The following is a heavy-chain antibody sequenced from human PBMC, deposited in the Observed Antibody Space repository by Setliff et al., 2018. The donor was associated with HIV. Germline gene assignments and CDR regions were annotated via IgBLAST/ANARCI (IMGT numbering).Heavy chain of an antibody. Sequence: PGESLTISCKGSGTSFTTYWIGWVRQMPGKGLEWMGIIYPDDSDTRYNTSFQGQVTISADKSINTAYLQWSSLRDSDTAMYYCARHLRETYYYGSGSPGVAFDIWGQGTMVTVSS. CDR1: GTSFTTYW. D-gene: IGHD3-10*01. V-gene: IGHV5-51*01. CDR2: IYPDDSDT. J-gene: IGHJ3*02. CDR3: ARHLRETYYYGSGSPGVAFDI.